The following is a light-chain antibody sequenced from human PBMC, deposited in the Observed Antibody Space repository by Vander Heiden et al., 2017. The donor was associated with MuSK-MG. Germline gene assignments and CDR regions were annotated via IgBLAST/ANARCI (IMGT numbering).Light chain of an antibody. Sequence: QSVLTQPPSASGTPTQRVTISCSGSGSNIGRNTVNWYQQLPGAAPKTLVYSNNQRPSGVPDRFSGSKSGASASLAISGLQSEDEANYYCAAWDDSLSGYVAFGGGTKLTVL. CDR3: AAWDDSLSGYVA. CDR2: SNN. CDR1: GSNIGRNT. J-gene: IGLJ2*01. V-gene: IGLV1-44*01.